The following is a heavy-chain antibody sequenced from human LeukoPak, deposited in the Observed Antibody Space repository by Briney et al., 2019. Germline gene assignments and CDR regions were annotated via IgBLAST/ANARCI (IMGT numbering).Heavy chain of an antibody. Sequence: SQTLSLTCTVSGGSISSGGYYWSWIRQPPGKGLEWIGYIYHSGSTYYNPSLKSRVTISVDRSKNQFSLKLSSVTAADTAVYYCARGSILTGYYKSRYFDYWGQGTLVTVSS. CDR1: GGSISSGGYY. CDR3: ARGSILTGYYKSRYFDY. CDR2: IYHSGST. J-gene: IGHJ4*02. V-gene: IGHV4-30-2*01. D-gene: IGHD3-9*01.